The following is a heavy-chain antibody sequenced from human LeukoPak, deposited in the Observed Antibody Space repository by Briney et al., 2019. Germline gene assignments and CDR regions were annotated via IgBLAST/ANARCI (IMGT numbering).Heavy chain of an antibody. J-gene: IGHJ4*02. D-gene: IGHD3-22*01. CDR2: IRSKAYGGTT. Sequence: GGSLRLSCTASGFTFGDYAMSWVRQAPGKGLEWVGFIRSKAYGGTTEYAASVKGRFTISRDDSKSIAYLQMNSLKTEDTAVYYCTRDSDSSGYGLLGFDYWGQGTLVTVSS. V-gene: IGHV3-49*04. CDR3: TRDSDSSGYGLLGFDY. CDR1: GFTFGDYA.